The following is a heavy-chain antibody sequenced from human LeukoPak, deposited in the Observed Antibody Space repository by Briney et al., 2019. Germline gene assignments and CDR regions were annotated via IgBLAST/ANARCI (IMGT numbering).Heavy chain of an antibody. CDR1: GGSISSGGYS. D-gene: IGHD3-22*01. Sequence: PSQTLSLTCAVSGGSISSGGYSWSWIRQPPGKGLEWIGYIYHSGSTYYNPSLKSRVTISVDTSKNQFSLKLSSVTAADTAVYYCARFELRYYYDSSGYRGFDYWGQGTLVTVSS. CDR2: IYHSGST. V-gene: IGHV4-30-2*05. CDR3: ARFELRYYYDSSGYRGFDY. J-gene: IGHJ4*02.